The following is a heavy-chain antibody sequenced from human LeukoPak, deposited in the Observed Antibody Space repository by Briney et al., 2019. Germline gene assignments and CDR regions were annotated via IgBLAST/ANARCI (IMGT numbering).Heavy chain of an antibody. CDR1: GYTFTGYG. Sequence: ASVKVSCKASGYTFTGYGISWVRQPPGQGLERMGWISAYNGNTNYAQKLRGRFTMTTDTSTSTAYMELRSMRSDDTAVYYCARDVISGTYYVDYWGQGTLVTVSS. V-gene: IGHV1-18*01. CDR3: ARDVISGTYYVDY. D-gene: IGHD3-10*01. CDR2: ISAYNGNT. J-gene: IGHJ4*02.